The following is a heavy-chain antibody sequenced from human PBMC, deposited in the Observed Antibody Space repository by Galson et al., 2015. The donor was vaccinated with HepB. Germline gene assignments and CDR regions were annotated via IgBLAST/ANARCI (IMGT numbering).Heavy chain of an antibody. V-gene: IGHV1-69*06. CDR3: AREMGGVVAGTVVSNWFDP. J-gene: IGHJ5*02. CDR1: GGTFSSYA. D-gene: IGHD6-19*01. Sequence: SVKVSCKASGGTFSSYAISWVRQAPGQGLEWMGGIIPIFGTANYAQKFQGRVTITADKSTSTAYMELSSLRSEDTAVYYCAREMGGVVAGTVVSNWFDPWGQGTLVTVSS. CDR2: IIPIFGTA.